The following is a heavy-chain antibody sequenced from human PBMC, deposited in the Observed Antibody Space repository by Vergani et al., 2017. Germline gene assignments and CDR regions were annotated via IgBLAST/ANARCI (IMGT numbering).Heavy chain of an antibody. J-gene: IGHJ4*02. CDR2: ISYDGSNK. CDR1: GFTFSSYA. D-gene: IGHD4-17*01. Sequence: QVQLVESGGGVVQPGRSLRLSCAASGFTFSSYAMHWVRQAPGKGLEWVAVISYDGSNKYYADSVKGRFTISRDNSKNTLYLQMNSLRAEDTAVYYCAREPMTTVTIMDYWGQGTLVTVSS. CDR3: AREPMTTVTIMDY. V-gene: IGHV3-30-3*01.